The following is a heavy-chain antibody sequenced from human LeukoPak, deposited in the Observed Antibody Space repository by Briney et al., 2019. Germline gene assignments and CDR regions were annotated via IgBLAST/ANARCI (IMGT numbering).Heavy chain of an antibody. D-gene: IGHD6-19*01. Sequence: SETLSLTCTVSGGSISSYYWSWIRQPPGKGLEWIGYIYYSGSTNYNPSLKSRVTISVDTSKNQFSLKLSSATAADTAVYYCARGSGWYTLKTYYFDYWGQGTLVTVSS. CDR1: GGSISSYY. V-gene: IGHV4-59*01. J-gene: IGHJ4*02. CDR3: ARGSGWYTLKTYYFDY. CDR2: IYYSGST.